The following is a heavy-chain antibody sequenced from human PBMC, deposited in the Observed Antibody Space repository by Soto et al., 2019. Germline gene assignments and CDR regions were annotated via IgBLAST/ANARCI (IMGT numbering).Heavy chain of an antibody. Sequence: ASVKVSCKVSGYTLTELSMHWVRQAPGKGLEWMGGFDPEDGETIYAQKFQGRVTMTEDTSTDTAYMELSSLRSEDTAVYYCARVRIFGVVIISSSEVYFDYWGQGTLVTVSS. J-gene: IGHJ4*02. D-gene: IGHD3-3*01. CDR2: FDPEDGET. V-gene: IGHV1-24*01. CDR1: GYTLTELS. CDR3: ARVRIFGVVIISSSEVYFDY.